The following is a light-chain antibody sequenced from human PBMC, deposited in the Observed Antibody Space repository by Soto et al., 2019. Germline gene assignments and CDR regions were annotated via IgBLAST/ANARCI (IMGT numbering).Light chain of an antibody. CDR1: QSVLYSSNNKNY. CDR2: WAS. V-gene: IGKV4-1*01. CDR3: QKYYGTPYI. J-gene: IGKJ2*01. Sequence: DIVMTQSPDSLAVSLGERATINCKSSQSVLYSSNNKNYLAWYQQKPGQPPKLLIYWASTRGYGVPDRFSGSVSGTDFTLSLSSLKAEDGAVFYCQKYYGTPYIFGQGTQLEMK.